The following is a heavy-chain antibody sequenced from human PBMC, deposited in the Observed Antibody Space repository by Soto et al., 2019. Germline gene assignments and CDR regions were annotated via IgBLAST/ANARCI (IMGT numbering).Heavy chain of an antibody. CDR3: ARDRSSSWYGRGYHYYGMDV. J-gene: IGHJ6*02. CDR1: GFTSSEYY. CDR2: ISSSGNTI. V-gene: IGHV3-11*01. Sequence: QVQLVESGGGLVKPGGSLRLSCAASGFTSSEYYMSWIRQAPGKGLEYISYISSSGNTIYNADSVRGRFTISRDNAKNSLYLQMNSLRAEDTAVYYCARDRSSSWYGRGYHYYGMDVWGQGTTVTVSS. D-gene: IGHD6-13*01.